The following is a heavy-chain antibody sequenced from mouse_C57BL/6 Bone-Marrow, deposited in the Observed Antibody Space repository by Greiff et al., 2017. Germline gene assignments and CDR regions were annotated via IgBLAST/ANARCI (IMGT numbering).Heavy chain of an antibody. CDR3: AIWYYGSSFDY. V-gene: IGHV1-54*01. J-gene: IGHJ2*01. CDR2: INTGSGGT. CDR1: GYAFTNYL. D-gene: IGHD1-1*01. Sequence: QVQLQQSGAELVRPGTSVKVSCKASGYAFTNYLIEWVKQRPGQGLEWIGVINTGSGGTNYNEKFKGKATLTADKSYSTAYMQLSSLTSEDSAVYFCAIWYYGSSFDYWGQGTTLTVSS.